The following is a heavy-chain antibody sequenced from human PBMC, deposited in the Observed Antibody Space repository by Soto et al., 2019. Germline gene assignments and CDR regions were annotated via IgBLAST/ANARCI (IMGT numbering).Heavy chain of an antibody. Sequence: GGSLRLSCAASGFTFSSYSMNWVRQAPGKGLEWVSSISSSSSYIYYADSVKGRFTISRDNAKNSLYLQMNSLRAEDTAVYYCARDSYDSSGYSTPIDFSGQGTLVTVSS. J-gene: IGHJ4*02. CDR1: GFTFSSYS. CDR3: ARDSYDSSGYSTPIDF. CDR2: ISSSSSYI. V-gene: IGHV3-21*01. D-gene: IGHD3-22*01.